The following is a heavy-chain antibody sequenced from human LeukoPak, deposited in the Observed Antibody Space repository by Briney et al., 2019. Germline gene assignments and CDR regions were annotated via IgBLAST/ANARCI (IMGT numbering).Heavy chain of an antibody. D-gene: IGHD4-23*01. CDR2: ISSSSSYI. CDR1: GFTFSNYN. CDR3: AKPSMTTVVTPLGY. Sequence: GGSLRLSCAVSGFTFSNYNMNWVRQAPGKGLEWVSFISSSSSYIYYADSVKGRFTISRDNAKNSLYLQMNSLRAEDTAVYYCAKPSMTTVVTPLGYWGQGTLVTVSS. J-gene: IGHJ4*02. V-gene: IGHV3-21*04.